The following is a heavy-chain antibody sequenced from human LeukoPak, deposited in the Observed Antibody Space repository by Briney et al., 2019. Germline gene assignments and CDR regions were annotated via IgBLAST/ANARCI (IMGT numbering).Heavy chain of an antibody. V-gene: IGHV4-59*08. CDR3: TRLWSTDCNGGSCPHQPNY. D-gene: IGHD2-15*01. CDR1: GGSISSYY. J-gene: IGHJ4*02. CDR2: IYYSGST. Sequence: SETLSLTCTVSGGSISSYYWSWIRQPPGKGLEWIGYIYYSGSTNYNPSLKSRVTISVDTSKNQFSLNLRSVTAADTALYYCTRLWSTDCNGGSCPHQPNYWGQGTLVTVSS.